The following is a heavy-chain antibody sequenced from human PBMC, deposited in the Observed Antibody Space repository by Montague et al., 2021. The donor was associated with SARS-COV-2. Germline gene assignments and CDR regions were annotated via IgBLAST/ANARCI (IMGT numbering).Heavy chain of an antibody. CDR1: GVSISYGD. V-gene: IGHV4-4*09. CDR2: IFKNWDT. Sequence: SETLSLTCTVSGVSISYGDWSWIRQPPGQGLEWIVTIFKNWDTDHNHSLKSRVTVSEDTSPNQFSLRLSSVAAADTARYYCARYYERSWDVWGQGTTVTVSS. CDR3: ARYYERSWDV. D-gene: IGHD3-16*01. J-gene: IGHJ6*02.